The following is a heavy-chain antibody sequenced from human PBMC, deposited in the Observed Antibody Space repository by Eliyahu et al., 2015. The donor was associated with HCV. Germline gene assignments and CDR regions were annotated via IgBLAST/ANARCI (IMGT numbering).Heavy chain of an antibody. J-gene: IGHJ4*02. CDR1: GFTFDDYA. Sequence: EVQLVESGGGLVQPGRSLRLSCXASGFTFDDYAXXWVRQAPGKGLEXVSGISWNSGSIGYADSVKGRFTISRDNAKNSLYLQMNSLRAEDTALYYCAKDKGGWLRFEGGNYYFDYWGQGTLVTVSS. CDR2: ISWNSGSI. D-gene: IGHD5-12*01. V-gene: IGHV3-9*01. CDR3: AKDKGGWLRFEGGNYYFDY.